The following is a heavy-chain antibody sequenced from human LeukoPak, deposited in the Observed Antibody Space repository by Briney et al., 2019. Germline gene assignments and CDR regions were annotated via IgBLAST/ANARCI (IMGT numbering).Heavy chain of an antibody. CDR1: GGSISSDY. CDR2: IYYSGST. Sequence: PSETPSLTCTVSGGSISSDYWSWIRQPPGKGLEWICYIYYSGSTNYNPSLKSRVIISVDTSKKQFSLKVNSVTAADTAVYYCARTTEGYCSSASCFGFSYSYYMDVWGKGTTVTISS. D-gene: IGHD2-2*01. V-gene: IGHV4-59*01. CDR3: ARTTEGYCSSASCFGFSYSYYMDV. J-gene: IGHJ6*03.